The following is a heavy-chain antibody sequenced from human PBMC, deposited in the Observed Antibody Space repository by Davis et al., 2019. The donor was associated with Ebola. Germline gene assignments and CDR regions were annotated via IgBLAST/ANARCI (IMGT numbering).Heavy chain of an antibody. CDR2: ISYDGSNK. Sequence: PGGSLRLSCAASGFTFSSYAMHWVRQAPGKGLEWVAVISYDGSNKYYADSVKGRFTISRDNSKNTLYLQMNSLRDEDTAVYYCARDRGYDILTGYYAPNWFDPWGQGTLVTVSS. J-gene: IGHJ5*02. CDR1: GFTFSSYA. V-gene: IGHV3-30-3*01. CDR3: ARDRGYDILTGYYAPNWFDP. D-gene: IGHD3-9*01.